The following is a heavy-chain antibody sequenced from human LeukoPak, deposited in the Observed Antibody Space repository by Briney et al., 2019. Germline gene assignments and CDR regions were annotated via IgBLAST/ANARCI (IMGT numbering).Heavy chain of an antibody. CDR2: MFYSGSI. V-gene: IGHV4-39*01. J-gene: IGHJ4*02. CDR1: GGSISSGNYH. Sequence: PSETLSLTCTVSGGSISSGNYHWAWRRQPPGKGPEWIGSMFYSGSIYYNRSLQIRVTISLGPSKNQFSLKVASVTAADTAVYYCARHPTRRDVYDHLDYWGQGTLVTVSS. CDR3: ARHPTRRDVYDHLDY. D-gene: IGHD5/OR15-5a*01.